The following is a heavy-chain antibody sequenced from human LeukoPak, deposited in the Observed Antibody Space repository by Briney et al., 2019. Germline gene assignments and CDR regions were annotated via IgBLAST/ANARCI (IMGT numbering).Heavy chain of an antibody. D-gene: IGHD3-9*01. J-gene: IGHJ4*02. CDR1: GFILSNYW. Sequence: GGSLRLSCAASGFILSNYWMSWVRQAPGKGLEWVTNINSDGSEINYVDSVKGRFTISRDNAKNSLYLQMNSLRAEDTAVYYCARGAGLRYGSDYWGQGTLVTVSS. CDR2: INSDGSEI. V-gene: IGHV3-7*03. CDR3: ARGAGLRYGSDY.